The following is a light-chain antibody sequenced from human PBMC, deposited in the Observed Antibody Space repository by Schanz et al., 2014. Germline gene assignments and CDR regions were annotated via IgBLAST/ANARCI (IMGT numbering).Light chain of an antibody. CDR2: DVT. Sequence: QSALTQPASVSGSPGQSITISCTGTSSDVGGYNYVSWYQRHPGKAPKLMIYDVTNRPSGISNRFSGSKSGNTASLTISGLQPEDEADYYCGSFTSSSSVVLFGGGTKLTVL. J-gene: IGLJ3*02. CDR1: SSDVGGYNY. CDR3: GSFTSSSSVVL. V-gene: IGLV2-14*03.